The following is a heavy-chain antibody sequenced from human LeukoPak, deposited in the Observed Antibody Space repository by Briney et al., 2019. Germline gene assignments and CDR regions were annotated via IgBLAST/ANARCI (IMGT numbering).Heavy chain of an antibody. J-gene: IGHJ3*02. Sequence: GGSLRLSCAASGSTFSSYSMNWVRQAPGKGLEWVSSISSSSSYIYYADSVKGRFTISRDNAKNSLYLQMNSLRAEDTAVYYCARDWVTGGDAFDIWGQGTMVTVSS. D-gene: IGHD5-18*01. V-gene: IGHV3-21*01. CDR1: GSTFSSYS. CDR3: ARDWVTGGDAFDI. CDR2: ISSSSSYI.